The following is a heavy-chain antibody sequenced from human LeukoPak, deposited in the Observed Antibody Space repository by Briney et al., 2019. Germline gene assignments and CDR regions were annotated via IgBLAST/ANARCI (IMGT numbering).Heavy chain of an antibody. CDR2: ISTSSIYI. CDR3: ARDLEGSGSFYRPSYDY. Sequence: GGSLRLSCAASGITFNKYSMNWVRQAPGKGLEWVSSISTSSIYIYYADSVKGRFTISRDNAKNSPYLQMNSLRAEDTAVYYCARDLEGSGSFYRPSYDYWGQGTLVTVSS. V-gene: IGHV3-21*01. CDR1: GITFNKYS. J-gene: IGHJ4*02. D-gene: IGHD3-10*01.